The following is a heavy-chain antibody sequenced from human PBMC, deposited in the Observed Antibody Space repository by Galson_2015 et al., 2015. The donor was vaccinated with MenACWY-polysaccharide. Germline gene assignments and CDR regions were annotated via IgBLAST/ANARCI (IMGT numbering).Heavy chain of an antibody. Sequence: CAISGDSVSSNSATWNWIRQPPSRGLEWLGRTYYRSRWYNDYAVSVQSRITINPDTPKNQFSLLLNSVTPEDTAMYYCASEKYYFDFWGQGTLVTVSS. V-gene: IGHV6-1*01. CDR2: TYYRSRWYN. CDR1: GDSVSSNSAT. J-gene: IGHJ4*02. CDR3: ASEKYYFDF.